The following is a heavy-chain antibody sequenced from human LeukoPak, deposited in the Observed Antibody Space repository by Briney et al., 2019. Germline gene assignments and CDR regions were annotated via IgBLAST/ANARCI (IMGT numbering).Heavy chain of an antibody. CDR3: ARGYSRAAFDI. CDR2: ISSTGGTI. V-gene: IGHV3-48*01. J-gene: IGHJ3*02. Sequence: GGSLRLSCAASGFTFSSNWMTWVRQAPGKGLEWVSFISSTGGTIYYPDAVKGRFTVSRDNAKNSLLLQMNSLRAEDTALYYCARGYSRAAFDIWGQGTMVTVSS. CDR1: GFTFSSNW. D-gene: IGHD2-15*01.